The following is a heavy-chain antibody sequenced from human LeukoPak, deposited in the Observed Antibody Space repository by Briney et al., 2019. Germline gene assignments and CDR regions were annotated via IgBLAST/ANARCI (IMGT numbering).Heavy chain of an antibody. V-gene: IGHV3-74*01. J-gene: IGHJ4*02. CDR1: GFTFDDYA. CDR3: VSFYETY. CDR2: INGDGSWT. D-gene: IGHD2-2*01. Sequence: GGSLRLSCAASGFTFDDYAMHWVRQAPGKGLVWVSHINGDGSWTTYADSVKGRFTISKDNAKNTVYLQMNNLRAEDTAVYYCVSFYETYWGRGTLVTVSS.